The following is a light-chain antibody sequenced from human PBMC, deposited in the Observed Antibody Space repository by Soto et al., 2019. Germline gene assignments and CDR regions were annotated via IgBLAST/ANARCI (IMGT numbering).Light chain of an antibody. CDR1: QSVSSY. CDR2: DAS. V-gene: IGKV3-11*01. J-gene: IGKJ3*01. Sequence: EIVLTQSPATLSLSPGERATLSCRASQSVSSYLAWYQQKPGQAPRLLIYDASNRATGIPARFSGSGSGTDFTLPISSLEPEDFAVYYFQQRSNWPSFGPGTKVDIK. CDR3: QQRSNWPS.